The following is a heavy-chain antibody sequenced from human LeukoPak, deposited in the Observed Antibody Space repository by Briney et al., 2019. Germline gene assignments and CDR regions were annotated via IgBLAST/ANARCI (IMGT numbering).Heavy chain of an antibody. V-gene: IGHV3-9*01. CDR2: INWSSGHK. CDR1: GFTFGDYG. J-gene: IGHJ6*03. D-gene: IGHD6-6*01. Sequence: PGGSLRLSCAASGFTFGDYGMHWVRHAPGKGLEWVSSINWSSGHKVYAASVEGRFTISRDNTKNFLYLQMSSLRPDDTAFYYCAKDAGVGSSSLSYYWYIDFWGKGTTVIVSS. CDR3: AKDAGVGSSSLSYYWYIDF.